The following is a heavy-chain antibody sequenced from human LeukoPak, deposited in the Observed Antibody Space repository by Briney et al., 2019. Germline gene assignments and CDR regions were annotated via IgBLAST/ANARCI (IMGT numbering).Heavy chain of an antibody. CDR3: ARGGIDIVTVPVSNWFDP. J-gene: IGHJ5*02. CDR2: SSPYNGKT. V-gene: IGHV1-18*01. CDR1: GYSFINYG. D-gene: IGHD2-15*01. Sequence: ASVKVSCKASGYSFINYGITWVRQAAGQGLEWMGWSSPYNGKTNYAQKFQDRVTMTTDTSTNTAYMELRSLRSDDTAVYYCARGGIDIVTVPVSNWFDPWGQGTLVTVSS.